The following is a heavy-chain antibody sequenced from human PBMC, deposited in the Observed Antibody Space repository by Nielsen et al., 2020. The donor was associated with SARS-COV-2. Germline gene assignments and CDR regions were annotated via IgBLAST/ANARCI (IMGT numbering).Heavy chain of an antibody. CDR3: ARDGGSLDFDY. CDR2: ISSSSSYI. V-gene: IGHV3-21*01. Sequence: GESLKISCAASGFTFSSYSMNWVRQAPGKGLEWVSSISSSSSYIYYADSVKGRFTISRDNAKNSLYLQMNSLRAEDTAVYYCARDGGSLDFDYWGQGTLVTVSS. J-gene: IGHJ4*02. CDR1: GFTFSSYS. D-gene: IGHD1-26*01.